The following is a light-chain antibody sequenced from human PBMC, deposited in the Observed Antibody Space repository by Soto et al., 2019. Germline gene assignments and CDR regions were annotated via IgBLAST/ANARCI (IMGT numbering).Light chain of an antibody. CDR2: LNSDGSH. Sequence: QSALTQSPSASASLGASVKLTCTLSSGHSTYAIAWHQQQPEKGPRYLMKLNSDGSHNKGDGIPDRFSGSSSGAERHLTISSLQSEDEADYYCQTWGTAIHDVVFGGGTKVTVL. CDR3: QTWGTAIHDVV. V-gene: IGLV4-69*01. CDR1: SGHSTYA. J-gene: IGLJ2*01.